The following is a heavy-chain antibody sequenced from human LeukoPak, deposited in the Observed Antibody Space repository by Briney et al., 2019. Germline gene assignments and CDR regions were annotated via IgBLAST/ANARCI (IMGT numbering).Heavy chain of an antibody. V-gene: IGHV4-38-2*02. D-gene: IGHD3-10*01. Sequence: SATLSLTCTVSGYSISSGYYWGWIRQPPGKRLEWVASIHSSGNTYYSPTLKSRVTISVDTSKNQFSLNLTSVTAADTAVYYCARHRGVGALTWGQGTLVTVSS. CDR2: IHSSGNT. J-gene: IGHJ5*02. CDR3: ARHRGVGALT. CDR1: GYSISSGYY.